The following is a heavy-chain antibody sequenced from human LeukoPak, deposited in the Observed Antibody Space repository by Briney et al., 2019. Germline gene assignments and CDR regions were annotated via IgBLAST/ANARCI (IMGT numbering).Heavy chain of an antibody. CDR2: INTDGSAT. D-gene: IGHD3-10*01. CDR3: ARGRYFFASGSPHAFDI. V-gene: IGHV3-74*01. Sequence: PGGSLRLSCAASGFIFSSHYVHWVRQAPGKGLVWVSRINTDGSATNYADSVEGRFTISRDNAKNTLSLQMNSLGAEDTAVYYCARGRYFFASGSPHAFDIWGRGTMVTVSS. J-gene: IGHJ3*02. CDR1: GFIFSSHY.